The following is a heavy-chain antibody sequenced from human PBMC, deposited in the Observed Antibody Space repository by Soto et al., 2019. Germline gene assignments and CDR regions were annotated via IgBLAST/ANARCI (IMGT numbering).Heavy chain of an antibody. CDR3: TRDWERDSEAFFDY. J-gene: IGHJ4*02. V-gene: IGHV3-23*05. CDR2: IYTNGVP. D-gene: IGHD3-3*02. Sequence: EVQLLESGGGLVQPGGSLRLSCAASGFTFTTYAMSWVRQSPGKGLEWVSGIYTNGVPEYADSVQGRFTISRDDSKNTPYLQLNSLRAEDTAVYYCTRDWERDSEAFFDYWGQGTLVTVSS. CDR1: GFTFTTYA.